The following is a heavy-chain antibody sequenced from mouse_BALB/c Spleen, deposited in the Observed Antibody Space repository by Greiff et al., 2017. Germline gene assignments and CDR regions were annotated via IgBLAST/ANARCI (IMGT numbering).Heavy chain of an antibody. CDR3: ARRYGKGGYFDV. CDR2: INSNGGST. J-gene: IGHJ1*01. CDR1: GFTFSSYY. Sequence: EVMLVESGGGLVKLGGSLKLSCAASGFTFSSYYMSWVRQTPEKRLELVAAINSNGGSTYYPDTVKGRFTISRDNAKNTLYLQMSSLKSEDTALYYCARRYGKGGYFDVWGAGTTVTVSS. V-gene: IGHV5-6-2*01. D-gene: IGHD2-1*01.